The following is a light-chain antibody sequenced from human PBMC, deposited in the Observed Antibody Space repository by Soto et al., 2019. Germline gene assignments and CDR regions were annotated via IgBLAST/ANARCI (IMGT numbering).Light chain of an antibody. V-gene: IGKV1-16*02. CDR1: QGISNY. CDR2: AAS. CDR3: QQYYAYPLT. Sequence: DLQMTQSPSSLSASVGDRVTLTCRASQGISNYLAWFQQKPGKAPKALIYAASDLQSGVPSKFSGSGSGTYFTLTISSLQPEDFATYYCQQYYAYPLTFGGGTKVEI. J-gene: IGKJ4*01.